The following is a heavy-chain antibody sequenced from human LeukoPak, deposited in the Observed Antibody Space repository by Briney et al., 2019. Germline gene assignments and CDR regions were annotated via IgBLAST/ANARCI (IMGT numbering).Heavy chain of an antibody. D-gene: IGHD3-10*01. Sequence: ASVKVSCKASGYTFTGYYMHWVRQAPGQRLEWMGWIDPNSGGTNYAQKVQGRVTMTRDTSISTAYMELSRLRSDDTAVYYCARSIVSSYYNEFDYWGQGTLVTVSS. CDR2: IDPNSGGT. J-gene: IGHJ4*02. CDR1: GYTFTGYY. CDR3: ARSIVSSYYNEFDY. V-gene: IGHV1-2*02.